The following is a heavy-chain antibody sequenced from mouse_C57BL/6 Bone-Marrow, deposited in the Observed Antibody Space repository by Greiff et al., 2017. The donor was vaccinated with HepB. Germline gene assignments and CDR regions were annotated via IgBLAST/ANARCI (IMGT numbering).Heavy chain of an antibody. J-gene: IGHJ2*01. CDR1: GYAFTNYL. CDR2: INPGSGGT. Sequence: VKLMESGAELVRPGTSVKVSCKASGYAFTNYLIEWVKQRPGQGLEWIGVINPGSGGTNYNEKFKGKATLTADKSSSTAYMQLSSLTSEDSAVYFCSRSLYYYGYYFDYWGQGTTLTVSS. D-gene: IGHD1-1*01. CDR3: SRSLYYYGYYFDY. V-gene: IGHV1-54*01.